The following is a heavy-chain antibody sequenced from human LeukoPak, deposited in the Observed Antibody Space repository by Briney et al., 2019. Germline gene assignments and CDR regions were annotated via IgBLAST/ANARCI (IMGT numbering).Heavy chain of an antibody. CDR1: GGTFSGSY. J-gene: IGHJ4*02. D-gene: IGHD3-10*01. CDR3: ARVSMNYYGSGSSFDY. Sequence: SETLSLTCAVSGGTFSGSYWSWIRQPPGKGLEWIGEINHSGSTNYNPSLKSRVTISVDTSKNQFSLKLSSVTAADTAVYYCARVSMNYYGSGSSFDYWGQGTLVTVSS. CDR2: INHSGST. V-gene: IGHV4-34*01.